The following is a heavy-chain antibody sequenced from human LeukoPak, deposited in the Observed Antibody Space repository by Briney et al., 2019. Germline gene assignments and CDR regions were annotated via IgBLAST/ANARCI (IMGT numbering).Heavy chain of an antibody. Sequence: ASVKVSCKASGYTFTTYYIHWARQAPGQGLEWMGMISPSGGSTTYSQKFQGRVTMTRDTSTGTVYMELSSLRSEDTAVYYCASGNCDGDCYYDYWGQGTLVTVSS. CDR1: GYTFTTYY. CDR3: ASGNCDGDCYYDY. D-gene: IGHD2-21*02. CDR2: ISPSGGST. V-gene: IGHV1-46*01. J-gene: IGHJ4*02.